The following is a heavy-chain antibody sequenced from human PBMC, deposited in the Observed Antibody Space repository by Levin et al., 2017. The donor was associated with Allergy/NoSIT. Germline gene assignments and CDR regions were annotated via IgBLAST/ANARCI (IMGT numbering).Heavy chain of an antibody. D-gene: IGHD2-15*01. CDR1: GFPLSTYA. CDR2: ISYGGDNK. Sequence: GESLKISCAASGFPLSTYAMHWVRQAPGKGLEWVSIISYGGDNKFYADSVKGRFTISRDNSKNTLYLQMNILKPEDTALYYRAREGFCSPGNCDYYYSMDVWGKGTTVSVSS. V-gene: IGHV3-30-3*01. CDR3: AREGFCSPGNCDYYYSMDV. J-gene: IGHJ6*04.